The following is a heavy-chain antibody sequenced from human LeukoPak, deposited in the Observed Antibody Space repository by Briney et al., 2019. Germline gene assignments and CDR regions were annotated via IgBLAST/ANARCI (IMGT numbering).Heavy chain of an antibody. J-gene: IGHJ5*02. D-gene: IGHD2-8*01. CDR3: AREQAGTNGWFDP. V-gene: IGHV4-59*02. CDR2: IFYSGST. Sequence: SETLSLTCAVSGDSVSSSYWSWIRRPPGKGLEWIGHIFYSGSTNYNPSLKSRVSISVDTSKNQFSLKLSSVTAADTAVYYCAREQAGTNGWFDPWGQGTVVTVSS. CDR1: GDSVSSSY.